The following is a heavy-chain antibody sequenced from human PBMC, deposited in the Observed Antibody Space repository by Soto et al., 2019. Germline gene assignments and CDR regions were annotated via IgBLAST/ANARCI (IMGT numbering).Heavy chain of an antibody. CDR1: GFSFSDYY. Sequence: GGSLRLSCAGSGFSFSDYYMSWIRQAPGKGLEWVSYISSSGDIIYYADSAKGRFTISRDNAKNSLYLQMNSLRAEDTAVYYCARDLGYYASDGYFDYWGQGTVVTVSS. V-gene: IGHV3-11*01. CDR3: ARDLGYYASDGYFDY. D-gene: IGHD3-22*01. J-gene: IGHJ4*02. CDR2: ISSSGDII.